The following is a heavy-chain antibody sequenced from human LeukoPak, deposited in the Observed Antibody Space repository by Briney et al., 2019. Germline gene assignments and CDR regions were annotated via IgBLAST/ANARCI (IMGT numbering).Heavy chain of an antibody. V-gene: IGHV3-7*01. CDR1: GFTFRKYW. D-gene: IGHD2-15*01. CDR2: INQDGSET. Sequence: GGSLRLSCAASGFTFRKYWMSWVRQASGKGLEWVANINQDGSETYYADSVKGRFTISRDNAEKSLSLQMNSLRAEDTAVYYCARPELPGWSVFFDFWGLGTLVTVSS. J-gene: IGHJ4*02. CDR3: ARPELPGWSVFFDF.